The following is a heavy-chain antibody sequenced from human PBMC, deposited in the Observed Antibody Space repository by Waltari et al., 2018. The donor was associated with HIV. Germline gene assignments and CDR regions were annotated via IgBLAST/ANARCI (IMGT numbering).Heavy chain of an antibody. J-gene: IGHJ6*02. D-gene: IGHD3-9*01. V-gene: IGHV3-21*01. CDR1: GFTFSSYS. CDR3: ARDISYYYGMDV. CDR2: ISSSSSYI. Sequence: EVQLVESGGGLVKPGGSLRLSCAASGFTFSSYSMNWVRQAPGKGLEWVSAISSSSSYIYYADSVKGRFTISRDNAKNSLYLQMNSLRAEYTAVYYCARDISYYYGMDVWGQGTTVTVSS.